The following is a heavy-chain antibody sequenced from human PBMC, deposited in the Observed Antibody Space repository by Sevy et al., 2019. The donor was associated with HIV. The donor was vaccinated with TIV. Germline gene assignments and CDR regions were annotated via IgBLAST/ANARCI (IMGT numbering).Heavy chain of an antibody. V-gene: IGHV3-11*04. D-gene: IGHD2-21*02. CDR3: ARDQTSRPNGGDSDDAFDI. CDR2: ISTSGSTT. J-gene: IGHJ3*02. CDR1: GVSFSDHY. Sequence: GESLKISCAASGVSFSDHYMSWVRQSPGKGLEWISYISTSGSTTYYADSVKGRLTISRDNGKKSLYLQMNSLTVEDTAVYYCARDQTSRPNGGDSDDAFDIWGRGTMVTVSS.